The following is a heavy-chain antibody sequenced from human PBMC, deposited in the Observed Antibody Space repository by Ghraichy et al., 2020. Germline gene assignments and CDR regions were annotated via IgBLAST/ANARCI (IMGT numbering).Heavy chain of an antibody. J-gene: IGHJ4*02. CDR2: IYHSGST. CDR3: AREGGVAVAGLFDY. Sequence: SETLSLTCAVSGYSISSGYYWGWIRQPPGKGLEWIGSIYHSGSTYYNPSLKSRVTISVDTSKNQFSLKLSSVTAADTAVYYCAREGGVAVAGLFDYWGQGTLVTVSS. D-gene: IGHD6-19*01. CDR1: GYSISSGYY. V-gene: IGHV4-38-2*02.